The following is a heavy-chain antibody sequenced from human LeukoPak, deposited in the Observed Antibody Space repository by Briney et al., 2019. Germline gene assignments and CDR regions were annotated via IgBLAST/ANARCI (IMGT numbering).Heavy chain of an antibody. CDR2: INPNSGGT. V-gene: IGHV1-2*02. D-gene: IGHD6-13*01. Sequence: ASVKVSCKASGYTFTGYYMHWVRQAPGQGLEWMGWINPNSGGTNYAQKFQGRVTMARDTSISTAYMELSRLRSDDTAVYYCARGIRRIAAAGYDYWGQGTLVTVSS. CDR3: ARGIRRIAAAGYDY. CDR1: GYTFTGYY. J-gene: IGHJ4*02.